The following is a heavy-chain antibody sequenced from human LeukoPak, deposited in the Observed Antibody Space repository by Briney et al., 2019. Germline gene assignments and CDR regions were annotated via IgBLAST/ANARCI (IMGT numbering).Heavy chain of an antibody. CDR1: GGSISSHY. CDR3: ARAAYSSSSPYYYYYYMDV. V-gene: IGHV4-59*11. Sequence: SETLSLTCTVSGGSISSHYWSWIRQPPGKGLEWIGYIYYSGSTNYNPSLKSRVTLSVDTSKNQFSLKLSSVTAADTAVYYCARAAYSSSSPYYYYYYMDVWGKGTTVTVSS. J-gene: IGHJ6*03. CDR2: IYYSGST. D-gene: IGHD6-6*01.